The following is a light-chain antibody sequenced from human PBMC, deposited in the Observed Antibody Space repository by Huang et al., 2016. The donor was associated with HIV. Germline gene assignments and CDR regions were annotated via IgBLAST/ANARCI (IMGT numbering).Light chain of an antibody. CDR3: QQYDNWPLT. V-gene: IGKV3-15*01. Sequence: ERVMTQSPATVSLSPGERATLSCRASLSVSTNLAWYQQRPGQAPRLLSYGASTRATGIPARFSGGGSWAEFTLTISSLQSEDFAVYYCQQYDNWPLTFGGGTKVQIK. CDR2: GAS. CDR1: LSVSTN. J-gene: IGKJ4*01.